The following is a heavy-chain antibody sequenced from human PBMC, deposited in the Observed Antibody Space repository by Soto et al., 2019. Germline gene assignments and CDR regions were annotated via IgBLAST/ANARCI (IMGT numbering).Heavy chain of an antibody. CDR1: GFTFSSYA. J-gene: IGHJ6*02. D-gene: IGHD2-21*02. CDR3: AKVRGDGFNYGMDV. Sequence: EVQLLESGGGLVQPGGSLRLSCAASGFTFSSYAMSWVRQAPGKGLEWVSAISGSGGSTYYADSVKGRFTISRDNSKNTLYLQMNSLRDEDTAVYYCAKVRGDGFNYGMDVWGQGTTVTVSS. CDR2: ISGSGGST. V-gene: IGHV3-23*01.